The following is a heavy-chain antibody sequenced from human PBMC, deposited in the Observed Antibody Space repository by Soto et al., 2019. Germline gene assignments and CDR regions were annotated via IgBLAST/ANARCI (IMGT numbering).Heavy chain of an antibody. J-gene: IGHJ4*02. V-gene: IGHV3-21*01. D-gene: IGHD3-22*01. CDR1: GFTLSSHA. CDR2: LSSSSSYI. Sequence: EVQLVESGGGLVKPGGSLRLSCAASGFTLSSHAINWVRQAPGKGLEWVSFLSSSSSYIYYADSVKGRFTIYRDNAKNSLYLQMNSLRAEDTAVYYCARSSDYNYYFDYWGQGALVTVSS. CDR3: ARSSDYNYYFDY.